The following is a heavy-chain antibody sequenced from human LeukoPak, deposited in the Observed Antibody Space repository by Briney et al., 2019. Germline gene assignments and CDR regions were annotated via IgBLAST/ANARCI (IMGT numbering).Heavy chain of an antibody. J-gene: IGHJ3*02. V-gene: IGHV3-30-3*02. D-gene: IGHD6-19*01. CDR3: AKSRGSGWSYDAFDI. CDR2: ISYDGSNK. CDR1: GFTFSSYA. Sequence: GGSLRLSCAASGFTFSSYAMHWVRQAPGKGLEWVAVISYDGSNKYYADSVKGRFTISRDNSKNTLYLQMNSLRAEDTAVYYCAKSRGSGWSYDAFDIWGQGTMVTVSS.